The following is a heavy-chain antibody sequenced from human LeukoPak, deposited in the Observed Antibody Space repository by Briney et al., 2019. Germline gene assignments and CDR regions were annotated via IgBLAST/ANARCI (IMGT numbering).Heavy chain of an antibody. V-gene: IGHV3-30*03. CDR1: GFTFSDYY. CDR2: ISYDGSHK. CDR3: AREPPPPSDIVVVSVVSFGWFDP. J-gene: IGHJ5*02. D-gene: IGHD2-2*01. Sequence: GGSLRLSCAASGFTFSDYYMSWIRQAPGKGLEWVAVISYDGSHKYYADSVKGRFTISRDNSKNTLYLQMNSLRADDTAVYYCAREPPPPSDIVVVSVVSFGWFDPWGQGTLVTVSS.